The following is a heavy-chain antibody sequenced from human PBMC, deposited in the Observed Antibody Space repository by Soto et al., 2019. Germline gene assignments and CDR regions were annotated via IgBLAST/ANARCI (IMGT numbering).Heavy chain of an antibody. CDR1: GFTFSRYG. Sequence: QVQLVESGGGVVQPGRSVRLSCAASGFTFSRYGMHWVRQAPGKGLEWVTVISYDGSDKYYADSVKGRFTISRDNSKNTLYLQMNSLRVEDTAIYYCAKGQIVATGRGYYGMDVWGQGTTVTVSS. CDR3: AKGQIVATGRGYYGMDV. J-gene: IGHJ6*02. D-gene: IGHD5-12*01. CDR2: ISYDGSDK. V-gene: IGHV3-30*18.